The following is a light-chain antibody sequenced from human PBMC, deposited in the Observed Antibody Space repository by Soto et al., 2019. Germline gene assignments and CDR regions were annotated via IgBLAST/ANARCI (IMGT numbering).Light chain of an antibody. J-gene: IGLJ1*01. V-gene: IGLV2-11*01. CDR1: SSDVGRYDY. Sequence: QSALTQPRSVSGSPGQSVTIACTGTSSDVGRYDYVSWYQQHPGEAPNLVVYDVTKRPSGVPDRFSGSKSGNTASLTISGLHAEDEADYYCCSYAGIYSYVFGTGTKLTVL. CDR2: DVT. CDR3: CSYAGIYSYV.